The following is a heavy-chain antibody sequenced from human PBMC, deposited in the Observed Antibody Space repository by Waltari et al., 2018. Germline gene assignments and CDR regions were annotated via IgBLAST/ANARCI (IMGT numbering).Heavy chain of an antibody. CDR2: ISWNSGSI. CDR1: GFTFDDYA. D-gene: IGHD3-10*01. Sequence: EVQLVESGGGLVQPGRSLRLSCAASGFTFDDYAMHWVRQAPGKGLEWVSGISWNSGSIGYADSVKCRFTISRDNAKNSLYLQMNSLRAEDTALYYCARTMVRGVDAFDIWGQGTMVTVSS. CDR3: ARTMVRGVDAFDI. V-gene: IGHV3-9*01. J-gene: IGHJ3*02.